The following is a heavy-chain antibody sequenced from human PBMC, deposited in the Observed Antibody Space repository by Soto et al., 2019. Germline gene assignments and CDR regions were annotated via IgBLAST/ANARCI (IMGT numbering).Heavy chain of an antibody. CDR3: AKDSFSYNGIYDPFDI. CDR1: GFTFSTYA. Sequence: GGSLRVSSAAAGFTFSTYAMTWVRQDPGKGLEWVSTIGGDGGYYADSVKGRFTVSRDNSKNTLYLQMDSLRAEDTAVYYCAKDSFSYNGIYDPFDICGQGTMVTVSS. V-gene: IGHV3-23*01. J-gene: IGHJ3*02. D-gene: IGHD1-20*01. CDR2: IGGDGG.